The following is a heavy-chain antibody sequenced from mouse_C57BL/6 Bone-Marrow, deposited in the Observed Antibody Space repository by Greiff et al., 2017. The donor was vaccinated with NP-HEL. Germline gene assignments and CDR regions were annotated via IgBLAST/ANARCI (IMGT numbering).Heavy chain of an antibody. CDR2: IYPGSGST. V-gene: IGHV1-55*01. Sequence: VQLQQPGAELVKPGASVKMSCKASGYTFTSYWITWVKQRPGQGLEWIGDIYPGSGSTNYNEKFKSKATLTVDTSSSTAYMQLSSLPSEDSAVYYCARDEMYYYGSSFAYWGQGTLVTVSA. D-gene: IGHD1-1*01. CDR1: GYTFTSYW. J-gene: IGHJ3*01. CDR3: ARDEMYYYGSSFAY.